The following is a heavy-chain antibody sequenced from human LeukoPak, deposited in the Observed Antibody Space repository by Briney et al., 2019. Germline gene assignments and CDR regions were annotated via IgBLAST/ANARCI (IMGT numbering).Heavy chain of an antibody. J-gene: IGHJ4*02. CDR3: AKTPGLGLDDGFGDQFFDY. CDR2: ISVSGGSA. Sequence: PGGSLRLSCAASGFTFSSYAMNWVRQAPGEGLEWVSAISVSGGSAYYADPVKGRFTISRDNSKNTLYLQMSSLRAEDTAIYYCAKTPGLGLDDGFGDQFFDYWGQGTLVTVSS. V-gene: IGHV3-23*01. D-gene: IGHD4-17*01. CDR1: GFTFSSYA.